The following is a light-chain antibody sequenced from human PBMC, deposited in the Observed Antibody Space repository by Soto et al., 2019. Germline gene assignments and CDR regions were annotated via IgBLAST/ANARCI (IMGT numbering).Light chain of an antibody. Sequence: DIVLTQSPATLSLSPGERATLSCRASQSVNIYLAWYQQRPGQAPRLLIYDASNRTTGIPGRFSGSGSGTDFTLTISSLEPEDFAVYYCQQRINWPPTFGQGTRVEVK. J-gene: IGKJ1*01. V-gene: IGKV3-11*01. CDR1: QSVNIY. CDR3: QQRINWPPT. CDR2: DAS.